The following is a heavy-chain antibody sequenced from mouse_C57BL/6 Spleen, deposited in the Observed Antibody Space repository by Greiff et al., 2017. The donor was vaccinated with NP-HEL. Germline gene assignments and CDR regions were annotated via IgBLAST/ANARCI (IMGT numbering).Heavy chain of an antibody. Sequence: EVQLQQPGPELVKPGASVKISCKASGYSFTGYYMHWVKQSHGNILDWIGYIYPYNGVSSYNQKFKGKATLTVDKSSSTAYMELRRLTSEDSAVYYCAREGPYYYGSSFYAMDYWGQGTSVTVSS. CDR3: AREGPYYYGSSFYAMDY. V-gene: IGHV1-31*01. CDR1: GYSFTGYY. CDR2: IYPYNGVS. J-gene: IGHJ4*01. D-gene: IGHD1-1*01.